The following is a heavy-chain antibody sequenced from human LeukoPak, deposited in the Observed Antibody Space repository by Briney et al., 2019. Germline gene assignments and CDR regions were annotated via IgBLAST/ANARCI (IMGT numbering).Heavy chain of an antibody. V-gene: IGHV3-30-3*01. CDR1: GFTFSSYA. J-gene: IGHJ5*02. CDR2: ISYDGSNK. Sequence: SGGSLRLSCAASGFTFSSYAMHWVRQAPGKGLEWVAVISYDGSNKYYADSVKGRFTISRDNSKNTLYLQMNSLRAEDTAVYYCARDLGLTIYNWFDPWGQGTLVTVSS. D-gene: IGHD4/OR15-4a*01. CDR3: ARDLGLTIYNWFDP.